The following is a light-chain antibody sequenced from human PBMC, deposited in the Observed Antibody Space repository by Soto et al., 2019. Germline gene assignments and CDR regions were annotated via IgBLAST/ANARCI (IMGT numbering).Light chain of an antibody. J-gene: IGKJ2*03. CDR3: LQHDRYPYS. V-gene: IGKV1-17*03. CDR2: DAS. CDR1: QAISSY. Sequence: DIQMTQSPSAMSVSIGDRVTITCRASQAISSYLAWFQQKSGKVPTRLIYDASTLQSGVPSRFSGSGSGTDFTLTITNVQPEDVATYFSLQHDRYPYSFGQGTKL.